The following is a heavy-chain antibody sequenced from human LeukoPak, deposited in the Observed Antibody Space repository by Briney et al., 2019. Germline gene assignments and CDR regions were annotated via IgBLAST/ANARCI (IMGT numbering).Heavy chain of an antibody. J-gene: IGHJ4*02. D-gene: IGHD3-10*01. V-gene: IGHV4-4*02. CDR1: GGSISSSNW. Sequence: SETLSLTCAVSGGSISSSNWWSWVRQPPGKGLEWIGEIYHSGSTNYNPSLKSRVTISVDKSKNQFSLKLSSVTAADTAVYYCARVSRYYGSGSYSHWGQGTLVTVSS. CDR2: IYHSGST. CDR3: ARVSRYYGSGSYSH.